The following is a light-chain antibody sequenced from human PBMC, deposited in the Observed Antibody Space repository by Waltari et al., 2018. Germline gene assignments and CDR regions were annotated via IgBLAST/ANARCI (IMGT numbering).Light chain of an antibody. CDR3: AAWDDSLSVHVV. J-gene: IGLJ2*01. CDR1: SSNIGSNY. V-gene: IGLV1-47*01. Sequence: QSVLTQPPSASGTPGQRVTISCSGSSSNIGSNYVYWYQQLPGPAPKLLIYRDNQRPSGVPDRFSGSKAGTSASLAISGLRSEDEADYYCAAWDDSLSVHVVFGGGTKLTVL. CDR2: RDN.